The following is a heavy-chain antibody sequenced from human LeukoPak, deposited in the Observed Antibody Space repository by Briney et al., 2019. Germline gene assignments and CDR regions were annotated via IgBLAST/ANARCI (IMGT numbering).Heavy chain of an antibody. J-gene: IGHJ4*02. D-gene: IGHD5-18*01. CDR2: ISSSGSTI. V-gene: IGHV3-48*03. Sequence: GGSLRLSCAASGFTFSSYEMNWVRQAPGKGLEWVSYISSSGSTIYYADSVKGRFTISRDNAKNSLYLQMNSLRAEDTAVYYCARERRRGYSYGYFDYWGQGTLVTVSS. CDR1: GFTFSSYE. CDR3: ARERRRGYSYGYFDY.